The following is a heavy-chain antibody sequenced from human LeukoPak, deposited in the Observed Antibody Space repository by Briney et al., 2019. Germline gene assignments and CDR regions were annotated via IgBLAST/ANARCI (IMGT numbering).Heavy chain of an antibody. V-gene: IGHV4-30-2*01. D-gene: IGHD5-18*01. CDR1: GGSISSGGYY. CDR2: IYHSGST. J-gene: IGHJ4*02. CDR3: ARAGGYSYGYFDY. Sequence: SETLSLTCTVSGGSISSGGYYWSWIRQPPGKGLEWIGYIYHSGSTYYNPSLKSRVTISVDRSKNQFSLKLSSVTAADTAVYYCARAGGYSYGYFDYWGQGTLVTVSS.